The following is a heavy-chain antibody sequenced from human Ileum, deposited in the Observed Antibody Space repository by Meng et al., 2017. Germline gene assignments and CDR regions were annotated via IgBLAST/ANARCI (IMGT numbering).Heavy chain of an antibody. CDR1: GYTFTSYD. J-gene: IGHJ5*02. Sequence: ASVKVSCKASGYTFTSYDINWVRQATGQGLEWMGWMSPNSGNTGYAQKFQGRVTMTRNTSISTAYMRLNSLRSRDTAVYYCARDDNIVLMVYVTINWFDPWGQGTLVTVSS. CDR2: MSPNSGNT. V-gene: IGHV1-8*01. CDR3: ARDDNIVLMVYVTINWFDP. D-gene: IGHD2-8*01.